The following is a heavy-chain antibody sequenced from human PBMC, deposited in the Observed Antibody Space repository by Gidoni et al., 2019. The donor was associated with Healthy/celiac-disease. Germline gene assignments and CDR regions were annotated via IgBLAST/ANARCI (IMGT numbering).Heavy chain of an antibody. D-gene: IGHD3-16*01. V-gene: IGHV3-15*01. CDR2: IKSKTDGGTT. CDR3: TTDSFEWGSDY. J-gene: IGHJ4*02. Sequence: EVQRVESGGGLVKPGGSLRRSCAASGCTVSNAWMSWVRQAPGKGLEWVVRIKSKTDGGTTDYAAPVKGRFTISRDDSKNTLYLQMNSLKTEDTAVYYCTTDSFEWGSDYWGQGTLVTVSS. CDR1: GCTVSNAW.